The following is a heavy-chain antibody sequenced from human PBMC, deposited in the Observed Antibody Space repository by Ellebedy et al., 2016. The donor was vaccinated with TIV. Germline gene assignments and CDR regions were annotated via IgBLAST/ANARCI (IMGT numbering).Heavy chain of an antibody. CDR3: AKGRGGSSYSSLDV. J-gene: IGHJ6*02. CDR1: GFTFRNYF. V-gene: IGHV3-23*01. D-gene: IGHD2-15*01. Sequence: GESLKISCSVSGFTFRNYFMTWVRQAPGKGLEWVSSISGTGVSTYYAESVKGRFTISRDNSKNTVYLQMNSLRAEDTAVYYCAKGRGGSSYSSLDVWGQGTTVTVSS. CDR2: ISGTGVST.